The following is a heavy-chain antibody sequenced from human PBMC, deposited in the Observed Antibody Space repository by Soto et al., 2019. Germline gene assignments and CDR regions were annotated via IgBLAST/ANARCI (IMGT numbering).Heavy chain of an antibody. V-gene: IGHV1-18*01. J-gene: IGHJ5*02. CDR3: ARDRYYDILTGYRSKNWFDP. CDR2: ISAYNGNT. D-gene: IGHD3-9*01. Sequence: ASVKVSCKASGYIFTSYGISWVRQAPGQGLEWMGWISAYNGNTNYAQKLQGRVTMTTDTSTSTAYMELRSLRSDDTAVYYCARDRYYDILTGYRSKNWFDPWGQGTLVTVSS. CDR1: GYIFTSYG.